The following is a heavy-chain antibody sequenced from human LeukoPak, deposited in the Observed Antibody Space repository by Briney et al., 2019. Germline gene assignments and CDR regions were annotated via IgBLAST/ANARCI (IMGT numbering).Heavy chain of an antibody. CDR1: GYTFTGYY. D-gene: IGHD3-10*01. J-gene: IGHJ4*02. CDR3: ARAKRFGELLYG. Sequence: ASVKVSCKASGYTFTGYYMHWVRQAPGQGLEWMGWINPNSGGTNYAQKFQGRVTMTRDTSISTAYMELSSLTSEDTAVYYCARAKRFGELLYGWGQGTLVTVSS. CDR2: INPNSGGT. V-gene: IGHV1-2*02.